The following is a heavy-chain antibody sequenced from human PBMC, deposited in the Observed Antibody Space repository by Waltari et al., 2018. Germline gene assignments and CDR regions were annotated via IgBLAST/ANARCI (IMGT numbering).Heavy chain of an antibody. CDR2: VRGSGRT. J-gene: IGHJ4*02. CDR1: GDSMSSTYW. V-gene: IGHV4-4*02. Sequence: QLQLQESGPGLVKPSGTLSLTCGVSGDSMSSTYWWSWVRQPPGKGLGWIGQVRGSGRTNYNPSFASRVTMSVDTYNNQFSLMVTSATAADTAVYYCARDRGRGLYLDSWGPGTLVTVSP. CDR3: ARDRGRGLYLDS. D-gene: IGHD2-15*01.